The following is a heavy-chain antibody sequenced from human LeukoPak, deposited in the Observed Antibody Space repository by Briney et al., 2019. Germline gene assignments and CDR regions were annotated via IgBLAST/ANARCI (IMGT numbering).Heavy chain of an antibody. V-gene: IGHV3-73*01. D-gene: IGHD3-22*01. CDR3: TRYYYDSSGYYYLFDY. J-gene: IGHJ4*02. Sequence: PGGSLRLSCAASGVTFSGSAMHWVRQASGKGLEWVGRIRSKANSYATAYAASVKGRFTIARDDSKNTAYLQMNSLKTEDTAVYYCTRYYYDSSGYYYLFDYWGQGTLVTVSS. CDR1: GVTFSGSA. CDR2: IRSKANSYAT.